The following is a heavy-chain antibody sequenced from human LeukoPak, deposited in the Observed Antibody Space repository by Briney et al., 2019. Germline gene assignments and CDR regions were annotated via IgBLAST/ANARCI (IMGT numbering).Heavy chain of an antibody. J-gene: IGHJ4*02. Sequence: PGGSLRLPCAASGFTFSSYAMSWVRQAPGKGLEWVSAISGSGGSTYYADSVKGRFTISRDNSKNTLYLQMNSLRAEDTAVYYCAKDGVLPSLYCGGDCYSDYWGQGTLVTVSS. CDR1: GFTFSSYA. V-gene: IGHV3-23*01. D-gene: IGHD2-21*02. CDR3: AKDGVLPSLYCGGDCYSDY. CDR2: ISGSGGST.